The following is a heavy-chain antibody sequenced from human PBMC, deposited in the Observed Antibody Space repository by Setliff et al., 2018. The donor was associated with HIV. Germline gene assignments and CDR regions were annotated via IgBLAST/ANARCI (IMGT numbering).Heavy chain of an antibody. CDR3: ARHPRHYNILTGYRYYYMDV. CDR2: FYYSGNT. D-gene: IGHD3-9*01. J-gene: IGHJ6*03. V-gene: IGHV4-39*01. Sequence: SETLSLTCTVSGGSISSSNYYWGWIRQPPGKGLEWIGSFYYSGNTYYNPSLKSRVSISVDTSKNQFSLKLRSVTAADSAVYYCARHPRHYNILTGYRYYYMDVWGKGTTVTVSS. CDR1: GGSISSSNYY.